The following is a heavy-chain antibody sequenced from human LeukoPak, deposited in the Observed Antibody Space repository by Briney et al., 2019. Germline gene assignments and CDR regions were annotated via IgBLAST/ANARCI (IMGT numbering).Heavy chain of an antibody. CDR3: ATTGREDFRSGYYPLQLDY. J-gene: IGHJ4*02. V-gene: IGHV1-24*01. D-gene: IGHD3-3*01. CDR2: FDPEDGET. Sequence: ASVKVSCKVSGYTLTELSMHWVRQAPGKGLEWMGGFDPEDGETIYAQKFQGRVTMTEDTSTDTAYMELSSLRSEDTAVYYCATTGREDFRSGYYPLQLDYWGQGTLVTVSS. CDR1: GYTLTELS.